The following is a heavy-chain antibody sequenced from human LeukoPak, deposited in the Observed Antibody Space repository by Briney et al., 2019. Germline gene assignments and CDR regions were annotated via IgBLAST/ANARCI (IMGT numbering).Heavy chain of an antibody. D-gene: IGHD6-19*01. J-gene: IGHJ4*02. CDR1: GGSISSGSYY. V-gene: IGHV4-61*02. CDR2: IYTSGST. CDR3: ARDKSSGWYGEGVDY. Sequence: SQTLSLTCTVSGGSISSGSYYWSWIRQPAGKGLEWIGRIYTSGSTNYNPSLESRVTISVDTSKNQFSLKLSSVTAADTAVYYCARDKSSGWYGEGVDYWGQGTLVTVSS.